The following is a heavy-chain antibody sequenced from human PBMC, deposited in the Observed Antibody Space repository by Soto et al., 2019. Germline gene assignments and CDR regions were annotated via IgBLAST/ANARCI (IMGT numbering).Heavy chain of an antibody. CDR2: ISGSGGST. CDR1: GFTFSSYA. CDR3: AIPIGSSSPLGWFDP. J-gene: IGHJ5*02. D-gene: IGHD6-6*01. V-gene: IGHV3-23*01. Sequence: GGSLRLSCAASGFTFSSYAMSWVRQAPGKGLEWVSAISGSGGSTYYADSVKGRFTISRDNSKNTLYLQMNSLRAEDTAVYYCAIPIGSSSPLGWFDPWGQGTLVTVSS.